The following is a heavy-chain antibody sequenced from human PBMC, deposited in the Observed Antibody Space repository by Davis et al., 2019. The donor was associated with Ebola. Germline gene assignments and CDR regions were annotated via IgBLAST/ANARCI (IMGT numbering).Heavy chain of an antibody. CDR1: GFSVNHNY. J-gene: IGHJ6*04. V-gene: IGHV3-53*05. Sequence: GESLKISCAASGFSVNHNYMIWVRQAPGKGLDWVSSLNSAGGTYNADSVKGRFTTSRDTSKNTLYLQMNSLRAEDTAVYYCAKDNGDSSSIYYYYYGMDVWGKGTTVTVSS. CDR3: AKDNGDSSSIYYYYYGMDV. D-gene: IGHD6-6*01. CDR2: LNSAGGT.